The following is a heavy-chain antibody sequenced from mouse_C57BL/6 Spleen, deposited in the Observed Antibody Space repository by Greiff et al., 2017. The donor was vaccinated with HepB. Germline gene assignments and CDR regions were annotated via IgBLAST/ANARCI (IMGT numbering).Heavy chain of an antibody. Sequence: QVQLQQSGAELVKPGASVKMSCKASGYTFTSYWITWVKQRPGQGLEWIGDIYPGSGSTNYNEKFKSKATLTVDTSSSTAYMQLSSLTSEDSAVYYGARGDSNYLYYAMDYWGQGTSVTVSS. CDR2: IYPGSGST. V-gene: IGHV1-55*01. CDR1: GYTFTSYW. CDR3: ARGDSNYLYYAMDY. J-gene: IGHJ4*01. D-gene: IGHD2-5*01.